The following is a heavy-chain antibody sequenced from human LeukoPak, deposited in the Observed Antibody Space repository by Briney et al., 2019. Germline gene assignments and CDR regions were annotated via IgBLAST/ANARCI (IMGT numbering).Heavy chain of an antibody. CDR1: GASISSYY. Sequence: PSETLSLTCTVSGASISSYYWSWIRQPPGKGLEWIGYIYYSGNTNYNPSLKSRVTISVDTSKNQFSLKLSSVTAADTAVYYCARRVVVPAAIGRPYNWFDPWGQGTLVTVSS. V-gene: IGHV4-59*08. J-gene: IGHJ5*02. CDR3: ARRVVVPAAIGRPYNWFDP. D-gene: IGHD2-2*01. CDR2: IYYSGNT.